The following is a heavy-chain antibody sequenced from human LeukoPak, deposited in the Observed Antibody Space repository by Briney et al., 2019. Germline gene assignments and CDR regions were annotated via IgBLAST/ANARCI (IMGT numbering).Heavy chain of an antibody. CDR3: TTGPGAASN. V-gene: IGHV3-15*01. D-gene: IGHD3-10*01. J-gene: IGHJ4*02. Sequence: GGSLRLSCAASGFNFTNAWMSWVRQAPGKGLEWVGRIKSKTDGGTTDYAAPVKGRFTISRNDSKNTLYLQLNSLKTEDTAVYYCTTGPGAASNWGQGTLATVSS. CDR2: IKSKTDGGTT. CDR1: GFNFTNAW.